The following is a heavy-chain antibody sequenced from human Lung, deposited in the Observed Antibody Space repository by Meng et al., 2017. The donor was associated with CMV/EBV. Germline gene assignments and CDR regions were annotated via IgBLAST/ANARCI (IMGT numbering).Heavy chain of an antibody. Sequence: GGSXRLXCAASGFTFDDYGVSWVRQVPGKGLEWVSGINWNGDSTGYADSVKGRFTISRDNAKNSLYLQMNSLRAEDTALYHCARGGSSSWRQGVFDYWGQGTLVTVSS. CDR2: INWNGDST. CDR1: GFTFDDYG. J-gene: IGHJ4*02. CDR3: ARGGSSSWRQGVFDY. V-gene: IGHV3-20*01. D-gene: IGHD6-13*01.